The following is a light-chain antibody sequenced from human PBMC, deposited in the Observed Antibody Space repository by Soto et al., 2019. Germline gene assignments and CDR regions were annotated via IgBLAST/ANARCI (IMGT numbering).Light chain of an antibody. CDR1: SSDVGGYNY. J-gene: IGLJ1*01. Sequence: QSVLTQPASVSGSPGQSITISCTGTSSDVGGYNYVSWYQQHPGKAPKLMIYEVSNRPSGVSNRFSGSKSGNTASLTIAGLQAEDEADYYCSSDTSSSTLYVFGTGTQLTVL. CDR3: SSDTSSSTLYV. CDR2: EVS. V-gene: IGLV2-14*01.